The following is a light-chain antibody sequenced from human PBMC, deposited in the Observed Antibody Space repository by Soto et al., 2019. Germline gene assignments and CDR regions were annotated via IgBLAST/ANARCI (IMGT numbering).Light chain of an antibody. V-gene: IGKV1-39*01. CDR2: GAT. CDR1: QIISTY. J-gene: IGKJ1*01. CDR3: QQSYNSHTWT. Sequence: DIQMTQSPSSLSASVGDRVTITCRASQIISTYLNWYQQKPGRAPKLLIYGATSLQSGVPSRFSGSGSGTDFTLTISSLQPEDSAAYYCQQSYNSHTWTFGQGTKVEVK.